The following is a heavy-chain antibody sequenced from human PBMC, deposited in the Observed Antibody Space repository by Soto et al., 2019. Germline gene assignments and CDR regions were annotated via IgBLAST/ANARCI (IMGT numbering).Heavy chain of an antibody. CDR3: AKQRVYYCRSGYYSYYYYYYGMDV. Sequence: GGSLRLSCAASGFTFSSYSMNWVRQAPGKGLEWVSSISSSSSYIYYADSVKGRFTISRDNAKNSLYLQMNSLRAEDTAVYYCAKQRVYYCRSGYYSYYYYYYGMDVWGQGTTVTVSS. CDR1: GFTFSSYS. D-gene: IGHD3-22*01. CDR2: ISSSSSYI. V-gene: IGHV3-21*01. J-gene: IGHJ6*02.